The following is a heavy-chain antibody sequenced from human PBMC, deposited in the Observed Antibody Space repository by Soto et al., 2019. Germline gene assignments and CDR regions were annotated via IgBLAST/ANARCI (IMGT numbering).Heavy chain of an antibody. CDR3: ARELASPYCSSTSCHREYGMDV. CDR2: ISYDGSNK. CDR1: GFTFSSYA. V-gene: IGHV3-30-3*01. D-gene: IGHD2-2*01. J-gene: IGHJ6*02. Sequence: GGSLRLSCAASGFTFSSYAMHWVRQAPGKGLEWVAVISYDGSNKYYADSVKGRFTISRDNSKNTLYLQMNSLRAEDTAVYYCARELASPYCSSTSCHREYGMDVWGQGTTVTVSS.